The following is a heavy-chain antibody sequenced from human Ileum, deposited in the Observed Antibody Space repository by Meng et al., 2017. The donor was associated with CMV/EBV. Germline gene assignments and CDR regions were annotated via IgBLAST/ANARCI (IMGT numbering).Heavy chain of an antibody. V-gene: IGHV1-69*05. CDR3: ARGVTMVRGVPSGFDP. J-gene: IGHJ5*02. CDR1: GTFSSYA. D-gene: IGHD3-10*01. CDR2: IIPIFGTA. Sequence: GTFSSYAISWVRQAPGQGLEWMGGIIPIFGTANYAQKFQGRVTITTDESTSTAYMELSSLRSEDTAVYYCARGVTMVRGVPSGFDPWGQGTLVTVSS.